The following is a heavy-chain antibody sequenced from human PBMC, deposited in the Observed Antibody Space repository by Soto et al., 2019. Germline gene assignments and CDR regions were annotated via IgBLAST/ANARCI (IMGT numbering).Heavy chain of an antibody. Sequence: QVQLVQSGAEVKKPGSSVKVSCKASGGTFSSYAISWVRQAPGQGLEWMGGIIPIFGTANYAQKFQGRVTITADESTSTAYMELSSLRSEDTAMYYCARVPDGSGSTWEDDAFDIWGQGTMVTVSS. CDR2: IIPIFGTA. CDR1: GGTFSSYA. D-gene: IGHD3-10*01. CDR3: ARVPDGSGSTWEDDAFDI. J-gene: IGHJ3*02. V-gene: IGHV1-69*01.